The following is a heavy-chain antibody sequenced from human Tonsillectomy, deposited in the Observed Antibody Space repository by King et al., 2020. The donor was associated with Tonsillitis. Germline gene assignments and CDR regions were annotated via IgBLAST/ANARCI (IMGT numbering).Heavy chain of an antibody. V-gene: IGHV3-30*01. CDR3: ARGGSYSGFGDAFDI. J-gene: IGHJ3*02. D-gene: IGHD5-12*01. CDR2: ISDDGNNK. Sequence: VQLVESGGGVVRPGGSLRLSCAASGFTFSSYAMHWVRQAPGKGLEWVAVISDDGNNKYYADSVKGRFTLSRDISKNTLYLQMNSLGAEDTALYCCARGGSYSGFGDAFDIWGQGTMVTVSS. CDR1: GFTFSSYA.